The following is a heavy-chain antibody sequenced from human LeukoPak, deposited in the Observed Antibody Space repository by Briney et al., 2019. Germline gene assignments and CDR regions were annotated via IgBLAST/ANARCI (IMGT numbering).Heavy chain of an antibody. V-gene: IGHV4-34*01. CDR3: ATPLGDYYDSSGSQLDI. Sequence: SETLSLTCAVYGGSFSGYYWSWIRQPPGKGLEWIGEINHSGSTNYNPYLKSRVTISVDTSKNQFSLKLSSVTAADTAVYYCATPLGDYYDSSGSQLDIWGQGTMVTVSS. CDR2: INHSGST. CDR1: GGSFSGYY. J-gene: IGHJ3*02. D-gene: IGHD3-22*01.